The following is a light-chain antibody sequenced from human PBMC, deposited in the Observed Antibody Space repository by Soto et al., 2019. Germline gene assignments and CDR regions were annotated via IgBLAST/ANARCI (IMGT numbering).Light chain of an antibody. J-gene: IGLJ1*01. V-gene: IGLV2-11*01. CDR3: CSYAGSYTWV. CDR2: DVT. Sequence: QSALTQPRSVSGSPGHSVTISCTGTSSDVGGYNYVSWYEQHPVKAPKLMIYDVTKRPSGVPDRFSGSKSGNTASLTISGLQAEDEADYYCCSYAGSYTWVFGTGTKLTVL. CDR1: SSDVGGYNY.